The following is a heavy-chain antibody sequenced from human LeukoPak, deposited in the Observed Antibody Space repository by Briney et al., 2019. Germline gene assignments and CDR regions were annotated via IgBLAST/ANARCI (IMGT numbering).Heavy chain of an antibody. CDR3: AELGITMIGGV. V-gene: IGHV3-7*01. D-gene: IGHD3-10*02. Sequence: GGSLRLSCATSGFTFSNYWMTWVRPAPGKGLEWVANIQPDGSEKYYVDSVKGRFTISRDNAKNSLYLQMNSLRAEDTAVYYCAELGITMIGGVWGKGTTVTISS. CDR1: GFTFSNYW. J-gene: IGHJ6*04. CDR2: IQPDGSEK.